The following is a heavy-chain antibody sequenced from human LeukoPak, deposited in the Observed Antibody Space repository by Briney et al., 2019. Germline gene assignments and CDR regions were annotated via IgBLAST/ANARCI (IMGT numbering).Heavy chain of an antibody. CDR2: IKQDGSEI. D-gene: IGHD3-22*01. CDR3: ARAKRYYDSSGSSSYYFDY. J-gene: IGHJ4*02. V-gene: IGHV3-7*01. CDR1: GFTLSSYW. Sequence: GGSLRLSCAASGFTLSSYWMSWVRQAPGKGLEWVANIKQDGSEINYVDSVKGRFTISRDNAKNSMLLQMNSLRAEDTAVYYCARAKRYYDSSGSSSYYFDYWGQGTLVTVSS.